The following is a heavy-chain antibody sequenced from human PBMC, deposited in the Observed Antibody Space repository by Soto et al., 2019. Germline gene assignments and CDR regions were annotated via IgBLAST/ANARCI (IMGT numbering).Heavy chain of an antibody. CDR2: IYYSGST. CDR3: ATFRGYSSGWYLGDFQH. V-gene: IGHV4-31*03. CDR1: GGSTSSGGYY. J-gene: IGHJ1*01. Sequence: SETLSLTCTVSGGSTSSGGYYWSWIRQHPGKGLEWIGYIYYSGSTYYNPSLKSRVTISVDTSKNQFSLKLSSVTAADTAVYYCATFRGYSSGWYLGDFQHWGQGTLVTVSS. D-gene: IGHD6-19*01.